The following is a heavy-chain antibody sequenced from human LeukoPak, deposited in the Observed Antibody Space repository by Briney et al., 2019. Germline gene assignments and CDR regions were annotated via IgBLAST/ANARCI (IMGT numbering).Heavy chain of an antibody. CDR2: IIPIFGTA. CDR3: ARDKWFGELEASYYYYYGMDV. Sequence: SVKVSCKASGGTFSSYAISWVRQAPGQGLEWMGGIIPIFGTANYARKFQGRVTITADESTSAAYMELSSLRSEDTAVYYCARDKWFGELEASYYYYYGMDVWGQGTTVTVSS. D-gene: IGHD3-10*01. CDR1: GGTFSSYA. J-gene: IGHJ6*02. V-gene: IGHV1-69*13.